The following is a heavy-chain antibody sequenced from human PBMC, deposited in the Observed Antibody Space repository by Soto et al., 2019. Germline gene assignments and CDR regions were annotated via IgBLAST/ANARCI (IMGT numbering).Heavy chain of an antibody. J-gene: IGHJ4*02. V-gene: IGHV3-23*01. D-gene: IGHD5-12*01. CDR2: ISDDGDST. Sequence: EVQLLESGGDLVQPGGSLRLSCAVSRFTFSSYGMNWFSQAPGKGLEWVSSISDDGDSTYYADSVKGRFTISRDNSKNTLYLQMNSLRAEDTAVYYCAKRSGYQEAAYLDYWGQGTLVTVSS. CDR1: RFTFSSYG. CDR3: AKRSGYQEAAYLDY.